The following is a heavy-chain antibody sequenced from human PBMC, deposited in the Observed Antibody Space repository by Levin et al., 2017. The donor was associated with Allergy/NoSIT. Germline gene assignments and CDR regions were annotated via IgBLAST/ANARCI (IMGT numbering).Heavy chain of an antibody. J-gene: IGHJ4*02. V-gene: IGHV3-30*09. CDR3: ARDLFSHRRITVTELGY. CDR1: GFDFSTYA. Sequence: GESLKISCAASGFDFSTYALHWVRQAPGKGLEWVASISYDGNNEYYADSVKGRFAISRDDSKNTLYLQMDSLRPEDTAVLFCARDLFSHRRITVTELGYWGQGTLVTVSS. CDR2: ISYDGNNE. D-gene: IGHD4-17*01.